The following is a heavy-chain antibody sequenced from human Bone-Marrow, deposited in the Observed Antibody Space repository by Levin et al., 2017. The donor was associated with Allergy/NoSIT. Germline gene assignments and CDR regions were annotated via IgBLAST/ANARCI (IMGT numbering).Heavy chain of an antibody. CDR3: ARARGRITMVRGAMYYFDY. D-gene: IGHD3-10*01. Sequence: ASVKVSCKASGYTFTGYYMHWVRQAPGQGLEWMGWINPNSGGTNYAQKFQGRVTMTRDTSISTAYMELSRLRSDDTAVYYCARARGRITMVRGAMYYFDYWGQGTLVTVSS. CDR1: GYTFTGYY. J-gene: IGHJ4*02. CDR2: INPNSGGT. V-gene: IGHV1-2*02.